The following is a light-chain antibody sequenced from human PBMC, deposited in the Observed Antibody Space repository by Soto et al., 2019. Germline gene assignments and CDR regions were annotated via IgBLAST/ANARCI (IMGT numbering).Light chain of an antibody. CDR1: SSNIGSNT. CDR2: SNN. J-gene: IGLJ1*01. Sequence: QSVLTQPPSASGTPGQRVTISCSGSSSNIGSNTVNWYQQLPGTAPKLLIYSNNQRPSGVPDRFSGSKSGTSASLAISGLQSEDEADYYCAAWEDSLNGYVFGTGTEVTVL. CDR3: AAWEDSLNGYV. V-gene: IGLV1-44*01.